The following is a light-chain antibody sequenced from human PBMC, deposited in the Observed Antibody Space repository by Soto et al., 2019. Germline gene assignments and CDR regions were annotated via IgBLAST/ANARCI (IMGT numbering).Light chain of an antibody. Sequence: EVVLTQSPATLSVSPGERATLSCRASQSISSKLAWYQQKPGQAPRLLIYGTSGRATGIPDRFSGSGSGTDFTLTISRLEPEDFAVYYCQQYGNSRTFGPGTRWIS. CDR1: QSISSK. CDR2: GTS. V-gene: IGKV3-20*01. J-gene: IGKJ3*01. CDR3: QQYGNSRT.